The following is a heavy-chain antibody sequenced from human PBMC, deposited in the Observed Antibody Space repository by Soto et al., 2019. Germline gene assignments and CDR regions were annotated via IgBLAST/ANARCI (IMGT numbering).Heavy chain of an antibody. CDR1: GFTFSNAW. CDR2: IKSKTDGGTT. Sequence: KSGGSLRLSCAASGFTFSNAWMSWVRQAPGKGLEWVGRIKSKTDGGTTDYAAPVKGRFTISRDDSKNTLYLQMNSLKTEDTAVYYCTTEYCSSTSCYINGMDVWGQGTTVTVSS. J-gene: IGHJ6*02. CDR3: TTEYCSSTSCYINGMDV. D-gene: IGHD2-2*02. V-gene: IGHV3-15*01.